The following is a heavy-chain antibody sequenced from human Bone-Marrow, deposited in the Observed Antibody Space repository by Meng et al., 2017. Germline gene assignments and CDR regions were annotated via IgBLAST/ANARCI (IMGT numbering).Heavy chain of an antibody. J-gene: IGHJ4*02. Sequence: QAAVVQSGAEVKKPGSSVKVSCKASGGTFSSYAISWVRQAPGQGLEWMGGINPNSGGTNYAQKFQGRVTMTRDTSISTAYMELSRLRSDDTAVYYCARPYSRGFDYWGQGTLVTVSS. V-gene: IGHV1-2*02. CDR3: ARPYSRGFDY. CDR1: GGTFSSYA. D-gene: IGHD6-13*01. CDR2: INPNSGGT.